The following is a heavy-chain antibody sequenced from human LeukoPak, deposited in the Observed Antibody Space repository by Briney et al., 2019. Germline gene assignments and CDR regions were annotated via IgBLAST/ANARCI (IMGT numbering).Heavy chain of an antibody. CDR3: ARGYSSSSDYFDN. CDR1: GGSISTYY. J-gene: IGHJ4*02. CDR2: IYYSGST. Sequence: SGTLSLTCTVSGGSISTYYWSWIRQPPGEGLEWIGYIYYSGSTNYNPSLKSRVTISVDTSKNQFSLNLTSVTAADTAVYYCARGYSSSSDYFDNWGQGTLITVSS. D-gene: IGHD6-6*01. V-gene: IGHV4-59*01.